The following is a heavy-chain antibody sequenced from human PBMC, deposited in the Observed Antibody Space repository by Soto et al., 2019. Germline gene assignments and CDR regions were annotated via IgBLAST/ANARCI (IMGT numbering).Heavy chain of an antibody. V-gene: IGHV4-59*01. CDR1: GGSISSYY. Sequence: QVQLQESGPGLVKPSETLSLTCTVSGGSISSYYWSWIRQPPGKGLEWLGYVYYSGSADYNPSLKSRVTMSVDSSKNQFSLKMSSVTAADTAVYYCAREAAVAGKFDYWGQGTLVTVSS. J-gene: IGHJ4*02. CDR2: VYYSGSA. D-gene: IGHD6-19*01. CDR3: AREAAVAGKFDY.